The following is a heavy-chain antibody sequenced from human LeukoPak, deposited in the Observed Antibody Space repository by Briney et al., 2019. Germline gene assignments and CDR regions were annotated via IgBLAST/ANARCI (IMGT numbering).Heavy chain of an antibody. V-gene: IGHV3-23*01. CDR2: ISGSGGST. CDR1: GFTFSSYA. CDR3: AKETELATVIDYYYGMDV. J-gene: IGHJ6*02. D-gene: IGHD5-24*01. Sequence: GGSLRLSCAASGFTFSSYAMSWDRQAPGKGLEWVSAISGSGGSTYYADSVKGPFTISRDNSKNTLYLQMNSLRAEDTAVYYCAKETELATVIDYYYGMDVWGQGTTVTVSS.